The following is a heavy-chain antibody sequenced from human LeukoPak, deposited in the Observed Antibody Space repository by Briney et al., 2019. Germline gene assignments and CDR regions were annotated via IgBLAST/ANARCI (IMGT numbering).Heavy chain of an antibody. V-gene: IGHV3-23*01. D-gene: IGHD5-24*01. J-gene: IGHJ4*02. Sequence: EPGGSLRLSCAASGFTFSSYAMHWVRQAPGKGLEWVSFISAGGSNIYYADSVKGRFTVSRDSSKNTLYLQMNSLRAEDTAVYHCARSERSVDYWGQGTLVTVSS. CDR3: ARSERSVDY. CDR1: GFTFSSYA. CDR2: ISAGGSNI.